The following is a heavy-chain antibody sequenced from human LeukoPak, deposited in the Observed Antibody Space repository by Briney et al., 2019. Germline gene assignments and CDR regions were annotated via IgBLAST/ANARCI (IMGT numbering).Heavy chain of an antibody. V-gene: IGHV4-38-2*02. CDR2: IYYSGST. Sequence: SETLSLTCTVSGYSISSGYYWGWIRQPPGKGLEWIGSIYYSGSTYYNPSLKSRVTISVDTSKNQFSLKLSSVTAADTAVYYCAGPGVVVIATSFAFDIWGQGTMVTVSS. CDR1: GYSISSGYY. CDR3: AGPGVVVIATSFAFDI. D-gene: IGHD2-21*01. J-gene: IGHJ3*02.